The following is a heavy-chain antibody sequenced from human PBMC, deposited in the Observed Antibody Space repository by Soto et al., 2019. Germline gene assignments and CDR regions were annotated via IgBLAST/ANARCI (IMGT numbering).Heavy chain of an antibody. CDR1: GGSFSGYY. V-gene: IGHV4-34*01. CDR2: INHSGST. J-gene: IGHJ4*02. Sequence: SETLSLTCAVYGGSFSGYYWSWIRQPPGKGLEWIGEINHSGSTNYNPSLKSRVTISVDTSKNQFSLKLSSVTAADTAVYYCASLHFWSGYSGLDFDYWGQGTLVTVSS. CDR3: ASLHFWSGYSGLDFDY. D-gene: IGHD3-3*02.